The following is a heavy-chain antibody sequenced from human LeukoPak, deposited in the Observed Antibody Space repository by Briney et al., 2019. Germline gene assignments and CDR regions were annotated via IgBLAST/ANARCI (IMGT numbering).Heavy chain of an antibody. V-gene: IGHV3-23*01. D-gene: IGHD6-6*01. CDR2: IGATGVDT. Sequence: GGSLRLSCAASGFTFSNYGMSWVRQAPGKGLEEVSLIGATGVDTYYADSVKGRFIISRDNSKNIVYLQMKSLRAEDTAVYYCGKDSVALRRPYEYWGQGALVTVSS. J-gene: IGHJ4*02. CDR1: GFTFSNYG. CDR3: GKDSVALRRPYEY.